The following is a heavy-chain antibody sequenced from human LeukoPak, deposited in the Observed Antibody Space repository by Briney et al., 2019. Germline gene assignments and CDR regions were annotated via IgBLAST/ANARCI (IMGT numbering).Heavy chain of an antibody. CDR3: ARDVRYFTY. CDR1: GFTFRSYT. CDR2: ISSSSTNI. J-gene: IGHJ4*02. D-gene: IGHD3-9*01. Sequence: KPGGSLRLSCAASGFTFRSYTMNWVRQAPGKGLEWVSSISSSSTNIYYADSVKGRFTISRDNAKNSLYLQMNSLRAEDTAVYYCARDVRYFTYWGQGTLVTVSS. V-gene: IGHV3-21*01.